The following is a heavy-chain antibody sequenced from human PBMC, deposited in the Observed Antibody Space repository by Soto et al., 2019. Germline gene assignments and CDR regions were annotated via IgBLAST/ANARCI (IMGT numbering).Heavy chain of an antibody. CDR1: GYSFTSYW. CDR3: ARHLVVVVAATPADSYYYYGMDV. Sequence: GESLKISCKGSGYSFTSYWISWVRQMPGKGLEWMGRIDPSDSYTNYSPSFQGHVTISADKSISTAYLQWSSLKASDTAMYYCARHLVVVVAATPADSYYYYGMDVWGQGTTVTV. J-gene: IGHJ6*02. CDR2: IDPSDSYT. V-gene: IGHV5-10-1*01. D-gene: IGHD2-15*01.